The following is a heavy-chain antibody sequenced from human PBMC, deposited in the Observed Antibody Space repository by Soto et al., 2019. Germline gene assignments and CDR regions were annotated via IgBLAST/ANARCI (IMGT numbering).Heavy chain of an antibody. J-gene: IGHJ4*02. V-gene: IGHV1-46*01. D-gene: IGHD6-13*01. CDR2: INPSGGST. CDR3: ARDESIAAAVHYFDY. Sequence: GVPVKVACKASGYIFTSYYMDWVRQAPGQGLEWMGIINPSGGSTSYAQKFQGRVTMTRDTSTSTVYMELSSLRSEDTAVYYCARDESIAAAVHYFDYWGQGTLVTVPS. CDR1: GYIFTSYY.